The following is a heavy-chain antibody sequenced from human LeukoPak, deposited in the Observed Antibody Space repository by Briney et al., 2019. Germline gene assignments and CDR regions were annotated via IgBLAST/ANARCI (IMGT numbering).Heavy chain of an antibody. Sequence: ASVKVSCRASEYTFTGYYMHWVRQAPGQGLEWMGWINPNSGGTNYAQKFQGRVTMTRDTSISTAYMELSSLRSEDTAVYYCAVAGSGSHAFYYYYMDVWGKGTTVTISS. J-gene: IGHJ6*03. V-gene: IGHV1-2*02. CDR3: AVAGSGSHAFYYYYMDV. CDR2: INPNSGGT. CDR1: EYTFTGYY. D-gene: IGHD3-10*01.